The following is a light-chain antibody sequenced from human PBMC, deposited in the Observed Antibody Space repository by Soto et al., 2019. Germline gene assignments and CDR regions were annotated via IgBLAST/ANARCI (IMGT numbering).Light chain of an antibody. CDR2: GAS. Sequence: DIVMTQSPATLSVSPGERATLSCRASQSVSSNLAWHQQKPGQAPRLLIYGASTRATDIPARFSGSGSGTEFTLTISSLQSEDFAVYYCQQYNSWPITFGQGTRLEIK. J-gene: IGKJ5*01. CDR3: QQYNSWPIT. V-gene: IGKV3-15*01. CDR1: QSVSSN.